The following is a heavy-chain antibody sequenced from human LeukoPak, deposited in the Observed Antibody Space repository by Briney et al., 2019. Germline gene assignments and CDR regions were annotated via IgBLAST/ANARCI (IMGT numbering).Heavy chain of an antibody. CDR1: GYTFTSYG. V-gene: IGHV1-18*01. Sequence: GASVKVSCKASGYTFTSYGISWVRQAPGQGLEWMGWISAYNGNTNYAQKLQGRVTMTTDTSTSTAYMELRSLRSDDTAVYYCAREEMGLFWSGYRQTPVDAFDIWGQGTMVTVSS. J-gene: IGHJ3*02. D-gene: IGHD3-3*01. CDR2: ISAYNGNT. CDR3: AREEMGLFWSGYRQTPVDAFDI.